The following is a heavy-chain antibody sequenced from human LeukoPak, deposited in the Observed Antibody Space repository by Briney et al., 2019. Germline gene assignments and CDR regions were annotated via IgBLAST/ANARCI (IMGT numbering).Heavy chain of an antibody. CDR3: ARDANGSDLHYYHMDV. CDR2: IYHTGNT. Sequence: SETLSLTCAVYGGSFSGYHWSWIRQSPGKGLEWIGEIYHTGNTNYNPSLNSRVSISLDTSKNQFSLRLTSVTAADTAVYFCARDANGSDLHYYHMDVWGKGTTVTVSS. V-gene: IGHV4-34*01. D-gene: IGHD6-25*01. CDR1: GGSFSGYH. J-gene: IGHJ6*03.